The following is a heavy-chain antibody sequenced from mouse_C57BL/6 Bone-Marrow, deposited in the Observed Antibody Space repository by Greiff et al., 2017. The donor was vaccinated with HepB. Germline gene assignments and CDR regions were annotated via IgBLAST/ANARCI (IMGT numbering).Heavy chain of an antibody. CDR1: GYTFTSYW. V-gene: IGHV1-59*01. D-gene: IGHD4-1*02. CDR3: ARGQLGRRAWFAY. CDR2: IDPSDSYT. J-gene: IGHJ3*01. Sequence: QVQLQQPGAELVRPGTSVKLSCKASGYTFTSYWMHWVKQRPGQGLEWIGVIDPSDSYTNYNQKFKGKATLTVYTSSSTAYMQLSSLTSEDSAVYYCARGQLGRRAWFAYWGQGTLVTVSA.